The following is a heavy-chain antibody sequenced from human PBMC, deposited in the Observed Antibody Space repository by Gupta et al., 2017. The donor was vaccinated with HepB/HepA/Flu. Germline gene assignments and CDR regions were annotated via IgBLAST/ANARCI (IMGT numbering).Heavy chain of an antibody. CDR2: INPNSGGT. D-gene: IGHD2-8*01. CDR3: ARGGCTNGVCPPEWFDP. Sequence: QVQLVQSGAAVEKPGGSVRVSCKASGYSFTAYFLHWVRQAPGQGLEWMGWINPNSGGTKYSQKFQGRVIMTRDTSISTVYMEVSRLRSDDTAVYSCARGGCTNGVCPPEWFDPWGQGTLVTVSS. J-gene: IGHJ5*02. CDR1: GYSFTAYF. V-gene: IGHV1-2*02.